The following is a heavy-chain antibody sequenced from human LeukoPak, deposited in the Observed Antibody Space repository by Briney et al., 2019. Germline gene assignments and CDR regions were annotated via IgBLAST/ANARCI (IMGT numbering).Heavy chain of an antibody. V-gene: IGHV3-7*01. CDR2: IKQDGSEK. CDR3: ARLDYYGSGRPYGMDV. CDR1: GFTFSSYW. D-gene: IGHD3-10*01. J-gene: IGHJ6*02. Sequence: PGGSLRLPCAASGFTFSSYWMSWVRQAPGKGLEWVANIKQDGSEKYYVDSVKGRFTISRDNAKNSLYLQMNSLRAEDTAVYYCARLDYYGSGRPYGMDVWGQGTTVTVSS.